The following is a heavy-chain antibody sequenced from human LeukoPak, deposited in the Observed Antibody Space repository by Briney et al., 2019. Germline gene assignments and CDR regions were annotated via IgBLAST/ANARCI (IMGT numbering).Heavy chain of an antibody. D-gene: IGHD2-15*01. Sequence: GGSLRLSCAASGFTFSIYDVRWVRQVTGKGLEWVSPICPAGDTYYPASVKGRFTISREHDKNSLSLQTNSLRAGDTAVYYCARVGSSGYYFDYWGQGTLVTVSS. J-gene: IGHJ4*02. CDR1: GFTFSIYD. V-gene: IGHV3-13*01. CDR2: ICPAGDT. CDR3: ARVGSSGYYFDY.